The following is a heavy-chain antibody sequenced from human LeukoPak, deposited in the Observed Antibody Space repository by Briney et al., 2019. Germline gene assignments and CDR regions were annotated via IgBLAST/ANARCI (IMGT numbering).Heavy chain of an antibody. CDR1: GGTFSSYA. CDR2: IIPIFGTA. Sequence: ASVKVSCKASGGTFSSYAISWVRQAPGQGLEWMGGIIPIFGTANYAQKFQGRVTITADESTSTACMELSSLRSEDTAVYYCARGVVVPAAMVGAGFFDYWGQGTLVTVSS. V-gene: IGHV1-69*13. CDR3: ARGVVVPAAMVGAGFFDY. D-gene: IGHD2-2*01. J-gene: IGHJ4*02.